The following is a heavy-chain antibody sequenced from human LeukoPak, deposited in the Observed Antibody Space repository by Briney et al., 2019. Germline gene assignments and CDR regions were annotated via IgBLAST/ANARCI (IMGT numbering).Heavy chain of an antibody. J-gene: IGHJ5*02. D-gene: IGHD3-3*01. CDR1: GGSISSYY. CDR2: IHTNGGK. CDR3: ARHGFSASGSTGWLDP. Sequence: PSETLSLTCTVSGGSISSYYWSWIRQPPGKGLEWIGFIHTNGGKSYNPSLKSRVTTSVDTSKNQFSLNLSFVTDADTAVYYCARHGFSASGSTGWLDPWGQGTLVTVSS. V-gene: IGHV4-4*09.